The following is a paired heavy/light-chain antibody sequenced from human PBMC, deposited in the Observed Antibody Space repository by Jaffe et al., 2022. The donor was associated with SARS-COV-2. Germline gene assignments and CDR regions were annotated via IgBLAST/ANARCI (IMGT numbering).Light chain of an antibody. Sequence: DIQMTQSPSSLSASVGDRVTLNCRASQSISNFLNWYQQKPGKAPKLLIYAADTLQDGVPSRFSGSGSGTDFTLTISSLQPEDFATYFCQQSYNTPRTFGPGTKLEIK. CDR1: QSISNF. V-gene: IGKV1-39*01. J-gene: IGKJ2*02. CDR2: AAD. CDR3: QQSYNTPRT.
Heavy chain of an antibody. Sequence: EVQLVQSGAEVKKPGESLKLSCKTSGYRFTSFWIGWVRQTPGKGLEWMGVTHPGDSETYYTPSFEGHVTISADTSVSTAYLQWSSLKASDSAMYYCARGKDYYGSGRWSGEFWGQGTQVAVTS. CDR2: THPGDSET. V-gene: IGHV5-51*01. CDR3: ARGKDYYGSGRWSGEF. D-gene: IGHD3-10*01. CDR1: GYRFTSFW. J-gene: IGHJ4*02.